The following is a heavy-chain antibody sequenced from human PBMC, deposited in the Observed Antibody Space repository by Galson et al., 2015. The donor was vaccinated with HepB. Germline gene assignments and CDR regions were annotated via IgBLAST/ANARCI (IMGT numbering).Heavy chain of an antibody. V-gene: IGHV3-30-3*01. D-gene: IGHD2-2*01. CDR3: ARDLAGVVVVPAAYGMDV. CDR2: ISYDGSNK. J-gene: IGHJ6*02. Sequence: SLRLSCAASGFTFSSYAMHWVRQAPGKGLEWVAVISYDGSNKYYADSVKGRFTISRDNSKNTLYLQMNSLRAEDTAVYYCARDLAGVVVVPAAYGMDVWGQGTTVTVSS. CDR1: GFTFSSYA.